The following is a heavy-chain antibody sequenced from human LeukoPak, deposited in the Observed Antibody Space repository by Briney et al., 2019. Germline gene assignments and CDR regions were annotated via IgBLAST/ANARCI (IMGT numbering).Heavy chain of an antibody. V-gene: IGHV3-21*01. CDR1: GFTFSSYS. CDR3: ASRGDSSSWYTAYSMDV. CDR2: ISSSSSYI. D-gene: IGHD6-13*01. J-gene: IGHJ6*04. Sequence: GGSLRLSCAASGFTFSSYSMNWVRQAPGKGLEWVSSISSSSSYICYADSVKGRFTISRDNAKNSLYLQMNSLRAEDTAVYYCASRGDSSSWYTAYSMDVWGKGTTVTVSS.